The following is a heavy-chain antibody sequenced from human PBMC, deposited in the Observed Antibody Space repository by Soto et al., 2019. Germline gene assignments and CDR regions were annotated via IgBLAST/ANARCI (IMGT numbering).Heavy chain of an antibody. CDR1: GFTFSSYG. D-gene: IGHD4-17*01. V-gene: IGHV3-33*01. Sequence: QVQLVESGGGVVQPGRSLRLSCAASGFTFSSYGMHWVRQAPGKGLEWVAVIWYDGSNKYYADSVKGRFTISRDNSKNTLYLPMNSLRAEDTAVYYCARDFLLTVTTPGYWGQGTLVTVSS. CDR2: IWYDGSNK. CDR3: ARDFLLTVTTPGY. J-gene: IGHJ4*02.